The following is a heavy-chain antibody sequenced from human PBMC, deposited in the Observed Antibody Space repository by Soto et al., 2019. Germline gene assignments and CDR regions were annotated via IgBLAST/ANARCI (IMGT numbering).Heavy chain of an antibody. Sequence: EVQLVESGGGLVQPGGSLRLSCTASGFPLSTYAMDWVRQAPGQGLEWISYITTSSHTIYYADSVRGRFTISRDNSKNTLSLQMNSLRAEDTAVYYCAKSTGVLATTGGAFDVWGQGTMVTVSS. D-gene: IGHD5-12*01. CDR3: AKSTGVLATTGGAFDV. CDR1: GFPLSTYA. J-gene: IGHJ3*01. V-gene: IGHV3-48*01. CDR2: ITTSSHTI.